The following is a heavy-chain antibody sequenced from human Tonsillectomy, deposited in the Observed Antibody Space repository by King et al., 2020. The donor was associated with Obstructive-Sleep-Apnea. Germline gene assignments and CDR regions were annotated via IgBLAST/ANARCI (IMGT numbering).Heavy chain of an antibody. CDR2: IYPGDSDT. Sequence: QLVQSGAEVKKPGESLKISCMGSVNSFTRYWIVWVRQMPGKGLEWMGIIYPGDSDTRYSTSFQGQVTISADKSISTAYLQWSSLKASDTAMYYCARQINSGWYFDYWGQGTLVTVSS. D-gene: IGHD6-19*01. J-gene: IGHJ4*02. V-gene: IGHV5-51*01. CDR1: VNSFTRYW. CDR3: ARQINSGWYFDY.